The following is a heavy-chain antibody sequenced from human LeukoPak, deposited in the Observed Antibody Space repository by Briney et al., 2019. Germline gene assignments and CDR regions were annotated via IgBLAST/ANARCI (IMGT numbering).Heavy chain of an antibody. Sequence: PGGSLRLSCAASGFTFSSYGMHWVRQAPGKGLEWVAFIRYDGSNEYVDSVKGRFTISRDNSENTLYLQMNSLRAEDTAVYYCAKKYNTGLDPWGQGTLVTVSS. D-gene: IGHD1-14*01. CDR2: IRYDGSNE. J-gene: IGHJ5*02. CDR3: AKKYNTGLDP. CDR1: GFTFSSYG. V-gene: IGHV3-30*02.